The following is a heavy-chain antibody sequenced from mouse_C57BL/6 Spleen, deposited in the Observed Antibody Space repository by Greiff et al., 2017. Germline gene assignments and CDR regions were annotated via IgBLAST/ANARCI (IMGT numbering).Heavy chain of an antibody. V-gene: IGHV1-50*01. CDR2: IDPSDSYT. CDR3: ARSSGYGSSYYFDY. J-gene: IGHJ2*01. Sequence: QVHVKQPGAELVKPGASVKLSCKASGYTFTSYWMQWVKQRPGQGLEWIGEIDPSDSYTNYNQKFKGKATLTVDTSSSTAYMQLSSLTSEDSAVYYCARSSGYGSSYYFDYWGQGTTLTVSS. D-gene: IGHD1-1*01. CDR1: GYTFTSYW.